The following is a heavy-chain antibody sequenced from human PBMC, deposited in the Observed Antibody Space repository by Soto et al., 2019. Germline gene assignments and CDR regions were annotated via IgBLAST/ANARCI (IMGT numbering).Heavy chain of an antibody. V-gene: IGHV4-59*01. CDR1: GSSMGDYY. D-gene: IGHD2-21*02. Sequence: SETLSLTCHVSGSSMGDYYWSWIRQSPGKGLEWFGYIYHTGTTNYNPSLKSRVTMSIDTSSNQFSLRVRSVTAADTAVYFCKSVTLDLRSGTAFWRHGTPVTVTS. J-gene: IGHJ6*01. CDR3: KSVTLDLRSGTAF. CDR2: IYHTGTT.